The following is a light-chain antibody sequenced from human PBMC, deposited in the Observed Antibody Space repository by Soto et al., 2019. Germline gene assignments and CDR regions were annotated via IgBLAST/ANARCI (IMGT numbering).Light chain of an antibody. J-gene: IGKJ1*01. Sequence: EIVLTQSPGTLSLFPGERATLSCRSSQSVSSNYLAWYQQKPDQAPRLVIYDVSGRATGIPDRFSGRGSGTDFTLTISRMEPEDFAVYYCQQYGRSPTFGQGTKVEIK. CDR3: QQYGRSPT. CDR2: DVS. CDR1: QSVSSNY. V-gene: IGKV3-20*01.